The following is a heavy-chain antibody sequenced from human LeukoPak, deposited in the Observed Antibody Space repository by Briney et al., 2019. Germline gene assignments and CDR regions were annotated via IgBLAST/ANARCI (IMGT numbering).Heavy chain of an antibody. D-gene: IGHD5-12*01. Sequence: SETLSLTCTVSGDSISNYYWSWIRQPPGKGLEWIGYIYYSGSTNYNPSLKSRVTISVDTSKNQFSLKLSSVTAADTAVYYFECTIPGRYSDYDYHPQAYYYYYMDVWGKGTTVTVSS. CDR1: GDSISNYY. CDR2: IYYSGST. V-gene: IGHV4-59*01. J-gene: IGHJ6*03. CDR3: ECTIPGRYSDYDYHPQAYYYYYMDV.